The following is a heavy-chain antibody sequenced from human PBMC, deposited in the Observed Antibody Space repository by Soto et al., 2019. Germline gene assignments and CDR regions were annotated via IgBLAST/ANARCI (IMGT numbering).Heavy chain of an antibody. V-gene: IGHV1-69*01. D-gene: IGHD2-15*01. Sequence: QVQLVQSGAEVKKPGSSVKVSCKASGGTFSSYAISWVRQAPGQGLEWMGGIIPIFGTANYAQKFQGRVTITADESTSTAYMELSSLRSEDTAVYYCARDPLHCSGGSCYSSAGWFDPWGQGTLVTVS. CDR2: IIPIFGTA. CDR3: ARDPLHCSGGSCYSSAGWFDP. J-gene: IGHJ5*02. CDR1: GGTFSSYA.